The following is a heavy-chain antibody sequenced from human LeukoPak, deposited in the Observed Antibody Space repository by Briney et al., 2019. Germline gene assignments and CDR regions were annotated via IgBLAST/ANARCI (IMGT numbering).Heavy chain of an antibody. Sequence: PGGSLRLSCAASGFTFSSYGMHWVRQAPGKGLEWVAVISYDGSNKYYADSVKGRFTISRDNTKNSLYPQMNSLRAEDTAVYYCAKDGGSDPDSFDIWGQGTMVTVSS. CDR2: ISYDGSNK. CDR3: AKDGGSDPDSFDI. CDR1: GFTFSSYG. V-gene: IGHV3-30*18. D-gene: IGHD2-15*01. J-gene: IGHJ3*02.